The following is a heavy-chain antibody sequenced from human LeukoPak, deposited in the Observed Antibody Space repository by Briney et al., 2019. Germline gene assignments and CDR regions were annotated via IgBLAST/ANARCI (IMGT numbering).Heavy chain of an antibody. CDR1: GCSISSYA. CDR3: ANTFGELAYKPPFDY. CDR2: IIYDGSNK. Sequence: AKSLRLTCAASGCSISSYAMHWVRQAPGKGLVWGAVIIYDGSNKNYADSVKGRFTISRDNSKNTLYLRMNSLRAEDTAVYYCANTFGELAYKPPFDYWGQGALVTVSS. D-gene: IGHD3-10*01. J-gene: IGHJ4*02. V-gene: IGHV3-30*04.